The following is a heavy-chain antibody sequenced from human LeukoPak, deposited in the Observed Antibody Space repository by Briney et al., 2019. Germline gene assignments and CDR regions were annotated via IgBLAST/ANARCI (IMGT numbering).Heavy chain of an antibody. CDR3: VRVRAVNDYGMDV. Sequence: KSSETLSLTCAVYGGSFSGYYWSWIRQPPGKGLEWIGEINHSGSTNYNPSLKSRVTISVDTSKNQFSLKLSSVTAADTAVYYCVRVRAVNDYGMDVWGQGTTVTVSS. CDR2: INHSGST. V-gene: IGHV4-34*01. D-gene: IGHD3-10*01. J-gene: IGHJ6*02. CDR1: GGSFSGYY.